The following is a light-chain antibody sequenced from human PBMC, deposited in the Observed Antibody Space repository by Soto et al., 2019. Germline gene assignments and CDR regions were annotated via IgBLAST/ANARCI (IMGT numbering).Light chain of an antibody. J-gene: IGLJ3*02. CDR1: SSDIGTYNL. V-gene: IGLV2-23*01. Sequence: QSALTQPDYVSGSPGQSITISCTGTSSDIGTYNLVSWYQQHPGKAPKLIIYEATNQPSGVSNHFPCSKSGNTAFLTNSVLQTDDESDYYRNSYPGGSTLVLGGGTKLTVL. CDR3: NSYPGGSTLV. CDR2: EAT.